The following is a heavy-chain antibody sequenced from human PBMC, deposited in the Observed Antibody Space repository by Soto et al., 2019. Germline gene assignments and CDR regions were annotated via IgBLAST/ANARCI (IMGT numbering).Heavy chain of an antibody. J-gene: IGHJ6*02. CDR3: ARDSGRSPSPTRIVATLSNYYYGMDV. V-gene: IGHV4-59*12. Sequence: SETLSLTCTVSGGSISSYYWSWIRQPPGKGLEWIGYIYYSGSTNYNPSLKSRVTISVDTSKNQFSLKLSSVTAADTAVYYCARDSGRSPSPTRIVATLSNYYYGMDVWGQGTTVTVS. CDR2: IYYSGST. D-gene: IGHD5-12*01. CDR1: GGSISSYY.